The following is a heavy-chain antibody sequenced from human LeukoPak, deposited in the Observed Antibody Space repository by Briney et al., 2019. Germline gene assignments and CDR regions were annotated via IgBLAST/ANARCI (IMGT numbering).Heavy chain of an antibody. CDR2: ISYDGSNK. D-gene: IGHD4-23*01. J-gene: IGHJ2*01. CDR3: AKDRGDVYGGPSWYFDL. Sequence: SCKASGYSFSGHYMHWVRQAPGKGLEWVAVISYDGSNKYYADSVKGRFTISRDNSKNTLYLQMNSLRAEDTAVYYCAKDRGDVYGGPSWYFDLWGRGTLVTVSS. V-gene: IGHV3-30*18. CDR1: GYSFSGHY.